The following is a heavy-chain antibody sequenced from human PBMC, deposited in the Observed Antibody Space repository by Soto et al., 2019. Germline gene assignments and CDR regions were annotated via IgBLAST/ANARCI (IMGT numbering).Heavy chain of an antibody. J-gene: IGHJ4*02. CDR1: GLNFDDFA. CDR3: AKGRYDFWSPYYFDS. V-gene: IGHV3-9*01. Sequence: GGSLRLSCVGTGLNFDDFAMHWVRQAPGKGLEWVSGITWNSRVLAYADSVKGRFTISRDNARNSLYLQMDSLRDEDTALYYCAKGRYDFWSPYYFDSWGQGTLVTGLL. D-gene: IGHD3-3*01. CDR2: ITWNSRVL.